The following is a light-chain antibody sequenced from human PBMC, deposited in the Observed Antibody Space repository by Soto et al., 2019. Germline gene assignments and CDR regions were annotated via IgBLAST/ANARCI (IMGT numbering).Light chain of an antibody. CDR1: QSISNN. V-gene: IGKV3-15*01. CDR2: GAS. J-gene: IGKJ3*01. Sequence: EIVMAQSPATLSVSPGERATLSCRASQSISNNLAWYQQKPGQAPRLIVYGASTRATGIPVRFSGSGSGTEFPLTISSLQSEDFAVYYCHQYSTWRRTFGPGTKVDIK. CDR3: HQYSTWRRT.